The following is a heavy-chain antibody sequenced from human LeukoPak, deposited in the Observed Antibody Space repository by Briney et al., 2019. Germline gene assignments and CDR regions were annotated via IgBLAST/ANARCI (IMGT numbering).Heavy chain of an antibody. D-gene: IGHD4-17*01. Sequence: EGSLRLSCAASGTTASSYAMTWVRQAPGKGLQWVSSISGSGDRTMYADSVKGRFTISRDNFKNTLYLQMNSLRAEDTALYHCAKDPNGDYIGAFDMWGQGTMVTVSS. CDR2: ISGSGDRT. V-gene: IGHV3-23*01. J-gene: IGHJ3*02. CDR1: GTTASSYA. CDR3: AKDPNGDYIGAFDM.